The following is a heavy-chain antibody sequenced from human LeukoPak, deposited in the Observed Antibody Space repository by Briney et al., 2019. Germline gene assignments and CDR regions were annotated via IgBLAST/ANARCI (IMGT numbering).Heavy chain of an antibody. D-gene: IGHD3-10*01. CDR3: AKNIGGLDY. V-gene: IGHV3-23*01. J-gene: IGHJ4*02. CDR2: ISGSDGST. Sequence: PGGSLRLSCAASGFTFSGSAMHWVRQAPGKGPEWVSGISGSDGSTYYADSVKGRFTISRDNSRNTLYLQMNSLRGEDTAVYYCAKNIGGLDYWGQGTLVTVSS. CDR1: GFTFSGSA.